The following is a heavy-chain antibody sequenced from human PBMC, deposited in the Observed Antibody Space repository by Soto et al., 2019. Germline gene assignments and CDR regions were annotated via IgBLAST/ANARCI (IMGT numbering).Heavy chain of an antibody. CDR3: AKDLHDFASFFFYGMDV. D-gene: IGHD2-21*02. CDR1: GFRFSSSG. V-gene: IGHV3-30*18. Sequence: GSLRLSCAASGFRFSSSGMHWVRQAPGKGLEWVAVIIYDGSKKEYADSVKGRFTVSRDNSKDTVYLQMNNLRPEDTGVYYCAKDLHDFASFFFYGMDVWGQGTSVTVSS. J-gene: IGHJ6*02. CDR2: IIYDGSKK.